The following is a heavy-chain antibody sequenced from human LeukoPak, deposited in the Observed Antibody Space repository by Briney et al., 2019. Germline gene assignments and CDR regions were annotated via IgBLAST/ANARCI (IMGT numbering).Heavy chain of an antibody. D-gene: IGHD3-22*01. Sequence: SETPSLTCAVYGGSFSGYYWTWIRQTPGKELEWIGEMNPSGSTNYNPSLKSRVTISVDTSKNQFSLKLSSVTAADTAVYYCARGRQDVTMIVVVMTAVSYYLDVWGKGTTVTVS. CDR1: GGSFSGYY. CDR2: MNPSGST. CDR3: ARGRQDVTMIVVVMTAVSYYLDV. V-gene: IGHV4-34*01. J-gene: IGHJ6*03.